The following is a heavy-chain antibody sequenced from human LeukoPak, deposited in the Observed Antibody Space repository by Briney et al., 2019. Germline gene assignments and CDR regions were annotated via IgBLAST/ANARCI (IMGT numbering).Heavy chain of an antibody. CDR3: ARANWFDP. J-gene: IGHJ5*02. CDR2: IYYSGST. Sequence: PSETLSLTCAVYGGSFSGYYWSWIRQPPGKGLEWIGYIYYSGSTNYNPSLKSRVTISVDTSKNQFSLKLSSVTAADTAVYYCARANWFDPWGQGTLVTASS. CDR1: GGSFSGYY. V-gene: IGHV4-59*01.